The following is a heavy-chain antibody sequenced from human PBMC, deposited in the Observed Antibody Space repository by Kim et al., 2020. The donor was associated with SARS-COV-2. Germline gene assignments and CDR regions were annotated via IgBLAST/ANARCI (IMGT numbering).Heavy chain of an antibody. CDR2: IDWDDDE. CDR3: ARNSVALSDYGPQNYANNGMDV. Sequence: SGPTLVNPTQTLTLTCTFSGFSLNTSGMCVSWIRQPPGKALEWLARIDWDDDEFYTTSLRTRLAISKDTSKNQVVLTMTNMDPVDTGTYFCARNSVALSDYGPQNYANNGMDVWGQGTTVTVSS. D-gene: IGHD4-17*01. J-gene: IGHJ6*02. V-gene: IGHV2-70*17. CDR1: GFSLNTSGMC.